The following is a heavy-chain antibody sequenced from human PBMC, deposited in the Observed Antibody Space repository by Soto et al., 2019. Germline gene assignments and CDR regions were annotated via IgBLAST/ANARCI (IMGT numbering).Heavy chain of an antibody. CDR3: ARGPSGDKVDY. CDR2: IYNSVNT. J-gene: IGHJ4*02. D-gene: IGHD3-10*01. Sequence: QVQLQESGPGLVEPSQTLSLTCTVSGDSISNGYYTWSWIRQPPGKDLEWIGHIYNSVNTYSNPSLKSRITISPXTSKNQFSLKLSSVTAADTAVYYCARGPSGDKVDYWGQGTLVTVSS. V-gene: IGHV4-30-4*01. CDR1: GDSISNGYYT.